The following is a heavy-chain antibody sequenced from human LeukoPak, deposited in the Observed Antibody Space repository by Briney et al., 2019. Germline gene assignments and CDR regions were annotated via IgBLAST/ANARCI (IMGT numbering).Heavy chain of an antibody. J-gene: IGHJ5*02. Sequence: SETLSLTCAVSGVSISSGGYSWSWIRQPPGKGLEWIGYIYYSGSTYYNPSLKSRVTISVDTSKNQFSLKLSSVTAADTAVYYCARDSVAGTGNWFDPWGQGTLVTVSS. V-gene: IGHV4-31*11. CDR2: IYYSGST. CDR3: ARDSVAGTGNWFDP. D-gene: IGHD6-19*01. CDR1: GVSISSGGYS.